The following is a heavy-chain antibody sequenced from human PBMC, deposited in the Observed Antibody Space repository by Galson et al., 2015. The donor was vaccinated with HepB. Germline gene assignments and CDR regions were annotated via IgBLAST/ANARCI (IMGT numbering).Heavy chain of an antibody. CDR2: ISAYNGNT. D-gene: IGHD2-2*02. J-gene: IGHJ5*02. Sequence: QSGAEVKKPGASVKVSCKASGSTFTSYGISWVRQAPGQGLEWMGWISAYNGNTNYAQKLQGRVTMTTDTSTSTAYMELRSLRSDDTAVYYCARDLGDCSSTSCYTDWFDPWGQGTLVTVSS. CDR1: GSTFTSYG. CDR3: ARDLGDCSSTSCYTDWFDP. V-gene: IGHV1-18*01.